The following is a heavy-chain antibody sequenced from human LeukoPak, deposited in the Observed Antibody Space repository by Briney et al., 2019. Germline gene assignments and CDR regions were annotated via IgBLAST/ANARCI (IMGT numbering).Heavy chain of an antibody. Sequence: AASVKVSCKASGYTFTSYGFSWVRQAPGQGLGWMGWISGYNGNTHYAQRFQGRVTMTTDTSPSTAYMELRSLRSDDTAMYYCASWVGSSYNDYWGQGTLVTVSS. D-gene: IGHD1-14*01. CDR3: ASWVGSSYNDY. CDR2: ISGYNGNT. V-gene: IGHV1-18*01. J-gene: IGHJ4*02. CDR1: GYTFTSYG.